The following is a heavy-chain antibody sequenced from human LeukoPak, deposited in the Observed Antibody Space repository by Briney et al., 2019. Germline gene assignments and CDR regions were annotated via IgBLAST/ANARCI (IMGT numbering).Heavy chain of an antibody. CDR1: GGSFSGYY. D-gene: IGHD2-2*01. CDR2: INHSGST. Sequence: SETLSLTCAVYGGSFSGYYWSWIRQPPGKGLEWIGEINHSGSTNYNRSLKSRVTISVDTSKNQFSLKLSSVTAADTAVYYCARGEEPNCSSTSCSYYFDYWGQETLVTVSS. CDR3: ARGEEPNCSSTSCSYYFDY. V-gene: IGHV4-34*01. J-gene: IGHJ4*02.